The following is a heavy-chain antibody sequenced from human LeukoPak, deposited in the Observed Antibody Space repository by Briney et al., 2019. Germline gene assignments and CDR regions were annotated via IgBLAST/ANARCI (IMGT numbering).Heavy chain of an antibody. CDR1: GGSISSSSYY. J-gene: IGHJ4*02. D-gene: IGHD5-12*01. Sequence: PSETLSLTCTVSGGSISSSSYYWGWIRQPPGKGLEWIGSIYYSGSTYYNPSLKSRVTISVDTSKNQFSLKLSSVTAADTAVYYCARHEVEMATIKVPPFDYWGQGTLVTVSS. CDR2: IYYSGST. V-gene: IGHV4-39*01. CDR3: ARHEVEMATIKVPPFDY.